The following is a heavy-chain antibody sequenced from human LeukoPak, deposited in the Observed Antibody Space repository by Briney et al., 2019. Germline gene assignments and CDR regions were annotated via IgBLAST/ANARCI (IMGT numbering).Heavy chain of an antibody. J-gene: IGHJ4*02. CDR2: IYSGGST. Sequence: GGSLRLSCAASGFTVSSNYMSWVRQAPGKGLEWVSVIYSGGSTYYADSVKGRFTISRDDSKNTLYLQMNSLRAEDTAVYYCAKDGSIAAAGPYYFDYWGQGTLVTVSS. CDR3: AKDGSIAAAGPYYFDY. D-gene: IGHD6-13*01. CDR1: GFTVSSNY. V-gene: IGHV3-53*01.